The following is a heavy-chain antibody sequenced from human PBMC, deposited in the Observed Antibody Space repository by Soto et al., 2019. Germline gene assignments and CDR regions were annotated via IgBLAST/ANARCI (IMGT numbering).Heavy chain of an antibody. CDR2: INAGNGNT. CDR3: ARVPGYSIGDR. J-gene: IGHJ2*01. V-gene: IGHV1-3*01. D-gene: IGHD2-21*01. CDR1: GYTFTSYA. Sequence: QVQLVQSGAEVKKPGASVKVSCKASGYTFTSYAMHWVRQAPGQRLEWMGWINAGNGNTKYSQKFQGRATITRDTSASTAYTELSSLRSEDTAVYYCARVPGYSIGDRWGRGTLVTISS.